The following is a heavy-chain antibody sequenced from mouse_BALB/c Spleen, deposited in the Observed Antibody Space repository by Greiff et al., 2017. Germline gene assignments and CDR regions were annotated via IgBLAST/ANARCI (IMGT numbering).Heavy chain of an antibody. J-gene: IGHJ4*01. Sequence: VKLMESAAELARPGASVKMSCKASGYTFTSYTMHWVKQRPGQGLEWIGYINPSSGYTEYNQKFKDKTTLTADKSSSTAYMQLSSLTSEDSAVYYCARAVLFGMDYWGQGTSVTVSS. CDR1: GYTFTSYT. CDR3: ARAVLFGMDY. CDR2: INPSSGYT. V-gene: IGHV1-4*02.